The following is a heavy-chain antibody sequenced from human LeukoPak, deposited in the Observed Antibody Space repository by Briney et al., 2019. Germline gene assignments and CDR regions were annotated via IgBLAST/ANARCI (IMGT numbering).Heavy chain of an antibody. Sequence: SETLSLTCAVSGYSISSGYYWGWIRQPPGNGLEWIGSIYHSGSTYYNPSLKSRVTISVDTSKNQFSLKLSSVTAADTAVYYCARHLYDSSGYYPYYFDYWGQGTLVTVSS. CDR3: ARHLYDSSGYYPYYFDY. CDR2: IYHSGST. V-gene: IGHV4-38-2*01. J-gene: IGHJ4*02. D-gene: IGHD3-22*01. CDR1: GYSISSGYY.